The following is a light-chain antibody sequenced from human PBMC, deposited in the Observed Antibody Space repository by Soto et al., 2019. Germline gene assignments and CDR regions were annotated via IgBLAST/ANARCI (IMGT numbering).Light chain of an antibody. CDR2: GSS. Sequence: EIVLTQTPGNLSLSPGERATLSCRASQTMRSSHLAWYQQKPGQAPRLLIYGSSTRTFDVPDRFSGSGSGTNFTLTISRLQPEDFAVYYCQHYGTSLTFGGRTKVDIK. V-gene: IGKV3-20*01. J-gene: IGKJ4*01. CDR3: QHYGTSLT. CDR1: QTMRSSH.